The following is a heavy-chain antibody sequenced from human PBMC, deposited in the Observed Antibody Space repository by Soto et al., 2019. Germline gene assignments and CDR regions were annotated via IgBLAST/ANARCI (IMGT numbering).Heavy chain of an antibody. CDR2: INSDGSST. V-gene: IGHV3-74*01. Sequence: EVQLVESGGGLVQPGGSMRLSCAASGFTFSSYWMHWVRQAPGKGLVWVSRINSDGSSTSYADSVKGRFTISRDNAKYTLYLQMNSLGTEDTAVYYCVRTSMVVAAATREDYWGQGTLVTVSS. J-gene: IGHJ4*02. CDR3: VRTSMVVAAATREDY. CDR1: GFTFSSYW. D-gene: IGHD2-15*01.